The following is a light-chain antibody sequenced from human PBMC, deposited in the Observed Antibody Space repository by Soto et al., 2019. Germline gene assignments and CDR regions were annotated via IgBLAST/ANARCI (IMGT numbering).Light chain of an antibody. CDR3: QQYNGYSTWT. V-gene: IGKV1-39*01. CDR2: AAS. Sequence: DIQMTQSPSSLSASVGDRVTITCRASQSITSYLNWYQQKPGKAPNLLIYAASSLQSGVPSRFSGSGSGTDFTLTISSLQPEDFATYYCQQYNGYSTWTFGQGTKVELK. CDR1: QSITSY. J-gene: IGKJ1*01.